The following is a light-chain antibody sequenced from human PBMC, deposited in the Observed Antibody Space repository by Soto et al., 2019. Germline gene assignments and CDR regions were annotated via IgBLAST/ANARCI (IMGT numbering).Light chain of an antibody. CDR3: SSYTTSSTRFYV. CDR1: SSDIGAYNF. J-gene: IGLJ1*01. Sequence: QSALTQPASVSGSPGQSITISCTGTSSDIGAYNFVSWYQQHPGKAPKLMIFDVSNRPSGVSNRFSGSKSGNTASLTISGLQAEDEADYSCSSYTTSSTRFYVFGPGTKVTVL. V-gene: IGLV2-14*03. CDR2: DVS.